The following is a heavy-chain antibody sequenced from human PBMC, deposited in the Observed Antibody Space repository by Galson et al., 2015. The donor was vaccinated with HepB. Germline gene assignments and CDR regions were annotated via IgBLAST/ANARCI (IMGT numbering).Heavy chain of an antibody. V-gene: IGHV3-30-3*01. J-gene: IGHJ4*02. CDR3: ARGAVGYSSGWYVNY. CDR1: GFTFSSYA. CDR2: ISYDGSNK. Sequence: SLRLSCAASGFTFSSYAMHWVRQAPGKGLEWVAVISYDGSNKYYADSVKGRFTISRDNSKNTLYLQMNSLRAEDTAVYYCARGAVGYSSGWYVNYWGQGTLVTVSS. D-gene: IGHD6-19*01.